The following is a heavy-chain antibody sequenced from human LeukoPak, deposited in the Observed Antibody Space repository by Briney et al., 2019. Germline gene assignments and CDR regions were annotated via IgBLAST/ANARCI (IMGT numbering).Heavy chain of an antibody. Sequence: ASVKVSCKASGYTFTSYGISWVRQAPGQGLEWMGWINPNSGGTNYAQKFQGRVTMTRDTSISTAYMELSRLRSDDTAVYYCARVAVTTRGFDPWGQGTLVTVSS. CDR2: INPNSGGT. CDR1: GYTFTSYG. V-gene: IGHV1-2*02. CDR3: ARVAVTTRGFDP. D-gene: IGHD4-17*01. J-gene: IGHJ5*02.